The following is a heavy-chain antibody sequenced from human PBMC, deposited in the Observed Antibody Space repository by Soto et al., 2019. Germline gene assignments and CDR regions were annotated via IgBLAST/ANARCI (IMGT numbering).Heavy chain of an antibody. D-gene: IGHD2-21*01. CDR3: ASERADIVVAPVATSGMDV. CDR1: GFAFGSHG. J-gene: IGHJ6*02. Sequence: QVQLVESGGGVVQPGRSLERSCIGSGFAFGSHGMHWVRQVSGKGLEWVAVISHDGQNQYYRDSVKGRFTISRDNSKNSLYLEVNSLRVDDTAVDHCASERADIVVAPVATSGMDVWGQGTAVTVSS. V-gene: IGHV3-30*03. CDR2: ISHDGQNQ.